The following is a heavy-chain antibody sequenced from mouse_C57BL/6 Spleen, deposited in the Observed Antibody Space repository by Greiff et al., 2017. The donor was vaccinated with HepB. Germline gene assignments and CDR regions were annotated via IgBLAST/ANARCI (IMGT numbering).Heavy chain of an antibody. D-gene: IGHD1-1*01. CDR2: LDHEDGES. CDR3: ARYYGSSYVDY. Sequence: EVQLQQSGAELVKPGASVKLSCTASGFNIKDSYMHWVKQRTEQGLEWIGRLDHEDGESKYAPKFPGKAPITADTSTNTAYLQLSSLTSEDTAVYYCARYYGSSYVDYWGQGTTLTVAS. J-gene: IGHJ2*01. CDR1: GFNIKDSY. V-gene: IGHV14-2*01.